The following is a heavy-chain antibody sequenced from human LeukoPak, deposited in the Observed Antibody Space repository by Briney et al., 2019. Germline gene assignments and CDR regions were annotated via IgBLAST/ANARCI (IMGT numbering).Heavy chain of an antibody. CDR1: GFTFSGYA. Sequence: GGSLRLSCAASGFTFSGYAMSWVRQAPGKGLEWVSAISGSGGSTYYADSVKGRFTISRDNSKNTLYLQMNSLRAEDTAVYYCARDIGHSNYVDYWGQGTLVTVSS. J-gene: IGHJ4*02. CDR2: ISGSGGST. V-gene: IGHV3-23*01. CDR3: ARDIGHSNYVDY. D-gene: IGHD4-11*01.